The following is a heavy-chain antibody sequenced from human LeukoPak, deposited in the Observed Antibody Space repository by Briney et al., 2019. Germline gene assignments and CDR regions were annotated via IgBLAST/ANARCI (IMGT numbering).Heavy chain of an antibody. CDR3: ARLPNYYDTTGEVD. V-gene: IGHV4-59*01. Sequence: SETLSLTCTVFGGSISNYYWSWIRQPPGKGLEWIGYIYSSGSTNYNPSLKSRVTISGDTSKNQFSLKLSSVTTADTAVYYCARLPNYYDTTGEVDWGQGTLVTVSS. J-gene: IGHJ4*02. CDR1: GGSISNYY. CDR2: IYSSGST. D-gene: IGHD3-22*01.